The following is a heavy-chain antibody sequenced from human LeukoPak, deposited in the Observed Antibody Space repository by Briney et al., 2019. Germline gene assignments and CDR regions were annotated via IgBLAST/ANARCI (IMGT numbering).Heavy chain of an antibody. J-gene: IGHJ4*02. CDR1: GFTFSNAW. CDR2: VKSKTDGGTT. V-gene: IGHV3-15*01. D-gene: IGHD2-2*01. CDR3: TTDLVVPAATTLTDY. Sequence: GGSLRLSCAASGFTFSNAWMSWVRQAPGKGLEWVGRVKSKTDGGTTDYAAPVKGRFTISRDDSKNTLYLQMNSLKTEDTAVYYCTTDLVVPAATTLTDYWGQGTLVTVSS.